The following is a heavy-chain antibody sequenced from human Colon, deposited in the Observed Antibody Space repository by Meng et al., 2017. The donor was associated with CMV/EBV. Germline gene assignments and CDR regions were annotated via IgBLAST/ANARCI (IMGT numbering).Heavy chain of an antibody. CDR1: GFTFSTYW. CDR2: IYAGDSDA. V-gene: IGHV5-51*01. J-gene: IGHJ4*02. CDR3: ARPRTLTGAIDY. D-gene: IGHD1-14*01. Sequence: GESLKISCKGSGFTFSTYWIGWVRQMPGKGLGWMGIIYAGDSDARYSPSFQGQVTISVDKSINTAYLQWSSLKASDTAMYYCARPRTLTGAIDYWGQGTLVTVSS.